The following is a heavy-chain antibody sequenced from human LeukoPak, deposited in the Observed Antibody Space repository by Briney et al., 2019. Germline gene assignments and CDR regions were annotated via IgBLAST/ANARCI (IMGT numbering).Heavy chain of an antibody. V-gene: IGHV4-59*01. D-gene: IGHD6-19*01. CDR2: IYYSGNT. CDR3: ARGAVASSFPEYFQH. CDR1: GGSISSYY. J-gene: IGHJ1*01. Sequence: SETLSLTCTVSGGSISSYYWTWIRQPPGKGLEWIGYIYYSGNTNYNPSLKSRVTISVDTSKNQFSLKLSSVTPADTAVYYCARGAVASSFPEYFQHWGQGTLVTASS.